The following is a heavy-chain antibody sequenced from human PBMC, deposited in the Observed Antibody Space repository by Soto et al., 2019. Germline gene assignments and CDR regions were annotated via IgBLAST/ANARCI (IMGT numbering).Heavy chain of an antibody. CDR1: GGSISSYY. CDR2: IYNSGRT. J-gene: IGHJ4*02. V-gene: IGHV4-59*08. CDR3: ASMGYHYGSGSYPLDY. D-gene: IGHD3-10*01. Sequence: SETLSLTCTVSGGSISSYYWSWIRQPPGKGLEWIGYIYNSGRTNYNPSLKSRVTISVDTSKNQFSLNLRSVTAADTAVYYCASMGYHYGSGSYPLDYWGQGTLVTVSS.